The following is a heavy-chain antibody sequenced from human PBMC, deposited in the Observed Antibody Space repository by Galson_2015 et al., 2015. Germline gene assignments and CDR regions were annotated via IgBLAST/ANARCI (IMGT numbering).Heavy chain of an antibody. D-gene: IGHD2-15*01. CDR2: IYYSGST. V-gene: IGHV4-61*01. CDR1: GGSISSSNW. J-gene: IGHJ4*02. CDR3: ARVRAPLGKWSQYYFDY. Sequence: SETLSLTCAVSGGSISSSNWWSWIRQPPGKGLEWIGYIYYSGSTNYNPSLKSRVTISVDTSKNQFSLKLSSVTAADTAVYYCARVRAPLGKWSQYYFDYWGQGIPVTVSS.